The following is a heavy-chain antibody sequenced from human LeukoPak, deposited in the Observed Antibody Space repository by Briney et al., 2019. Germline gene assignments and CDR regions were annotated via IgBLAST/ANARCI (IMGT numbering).Heavy chain of an antibody. V-gene: IGHV3-23*01. J-gene: IGHJ4*02. CDR3: AKDQDYGDYVN. CDR2: ISGSGGST. CDR1: GGSISSSSYY. D-gene: IGHD4-17*01. Sequence: ETLSLTCTVSGGSISSSSYYWGWIRQPPGKGLEWVSAISGSGGSTYYADSVKGRFTISRDNSKNTLYLQMNSLRAEDTAVYYCAKDQDYGDYVNWGQGTLVTVSS.